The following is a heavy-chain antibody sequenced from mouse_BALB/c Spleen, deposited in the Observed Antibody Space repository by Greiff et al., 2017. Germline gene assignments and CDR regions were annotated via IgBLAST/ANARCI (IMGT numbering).Heavy chain of an antibody. CDR1: GFTFSDYY. J-gene: IGHJ4*01. V-gene: IGHV5-4*02. Sequence: EVKLQESGGGLVKPGGSLKLSCAASGFTFSDYYMYWVRQTPEKRLEWVATISDGGSYTYYPDSVKGRFTISRDNAKNNLYLQMSSLKSEDTAMYYCARSTVVARDYYAMDYWGQGTSVTVSS. CDR2: ISDGGSYT. D-gene: IGHD1-1*01. CDR3: ARSTVVARDYYAMDY.